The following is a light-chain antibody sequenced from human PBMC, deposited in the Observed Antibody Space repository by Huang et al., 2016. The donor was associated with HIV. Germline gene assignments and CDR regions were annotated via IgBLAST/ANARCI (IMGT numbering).Light chain of an antibody. CDR1: QTVTIF. CDR3: QQSYTTLL. V-gene: IGKV1-39*01. Sequence: DIQVTQSPSSLSASIGDSVTITCLTSQTVTIFLNWYKQKPGKAPKLLIYGASSLQTGVPSRFGGGGSGTDFTLTINSLQPEDFATYYCQQSYTTLLFGQGTRLEIK. CDR2: GAS. J-gene: IGKJ5*01.